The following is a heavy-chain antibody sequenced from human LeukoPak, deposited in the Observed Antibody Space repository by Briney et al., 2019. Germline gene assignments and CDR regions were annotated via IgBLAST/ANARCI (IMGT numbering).Heavy chain of an antibody. CDR1: GGSLGSSSHY. Sequence: SVTLSLTCTVSGGSLGSSSHYWGSIRQPPGRDLEWIGTIYFDGNRFYNPSLKSRVTISIDMSKNQFSLKLSSVTAADTAIYYCAAENGNFWIGYHYFEDWGQGTLVSVSS. J-gene: IGHJ4*02. D-gene: IGHD3-3*01. CDR2: IYFDGNR. V-gene: IGHV4-39*01. CDR3: AAENGNFWIGYHYFED.